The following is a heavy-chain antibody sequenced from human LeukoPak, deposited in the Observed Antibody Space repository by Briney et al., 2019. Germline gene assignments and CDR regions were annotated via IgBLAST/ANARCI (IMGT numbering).Heavy chain of an antibody. CDR1: GFSVSGKS. Sequence: GGSLRLSCAASGFSVSGKSMSWVRQAPGKGLEWVSIIHYDGKIRYAGSVGGRFTIYRDDSENTLFLQMNSLRVDDTAVYFCASGDGYLQPYWGQGTLVTVSS. J-gene: IGHJ4*02. D-gene: IGHD2-21*01. CDR3: ASGDGYLQPY. V-gene: IGHV3-53*01. CDR2: IHYDGKI.